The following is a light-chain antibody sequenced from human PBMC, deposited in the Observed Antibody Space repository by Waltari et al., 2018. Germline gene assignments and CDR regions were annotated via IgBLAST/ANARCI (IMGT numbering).Light chain of an antibody. CDR3: SSYTTSTWRV. V-gene: IGLV2-14*01. CDR1: SSDIGVYNY. CDR2: EFS. J-gene: IGLJ3*02. Sequence: QSALTQPASVSGSPGQSITISCTGTSSDIGVYNYVSWYQQHPGKAHKLMIYEFSERPSGVVSLFSGSKSGNTASLTISGLQAEDEADYYCSSYTTSTWRVFGGGTRLTVL.